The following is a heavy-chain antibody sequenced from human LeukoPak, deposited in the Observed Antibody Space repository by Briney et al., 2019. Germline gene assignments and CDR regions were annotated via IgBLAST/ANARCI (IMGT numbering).Heavy chain of an antibody. D-gene: IGHD2-8*02. CDR1: GFTFSSYG. V-gene: IGHV3-33*01. CDR2: IWYDGSNK. Sequence: GGSLRLSCAASGFTFSSYGMHWVRQAPGKGLEWVAVIWYDGSNKYYADSVKGRFTISRDNSKNTLYLQMNSLRAEDTAVYYCARDGPGRDGNLPWWGYYYYGMDVWGQGTTVTVSS. CDR3: ARDGPGRDGNLPWWGYYYYGMDV. J-gene: IGHJ6*02.